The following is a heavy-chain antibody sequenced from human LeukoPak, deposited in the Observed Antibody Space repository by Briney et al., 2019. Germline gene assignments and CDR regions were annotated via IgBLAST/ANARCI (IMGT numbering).Heavy chain of an antibody. CDR1: GASITSYY. J-gene: IGHJ5*02. CDR2: IYTSGNT. Sequence: SETLSLTCTVSGASITSYYWSWIRHPAGKGLEWIGLIYTSGNTNYIPSLKSRVTMSQDMSKNQISLNLNSVTAADTAVYYCARAPTFEGVIVFDPWGQGTLVTVSS. V-gene: IGHV4-4*07. CDR3: ARAPTFEGVIVFDP. D-gene: IGHD3-16*02.